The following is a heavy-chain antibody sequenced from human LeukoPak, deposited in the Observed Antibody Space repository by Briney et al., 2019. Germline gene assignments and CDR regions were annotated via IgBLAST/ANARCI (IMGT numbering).Heavy chain of an antibody. D-gene: IGHD3-9*01. CDR3: AKEAALHTLYAILTGFFDY. V-gene: IGHV3-30*18. CDR2: ISYYGRNK. J-gene: IGHJ4*02. Sequence: GGALRLSCAASGFTFGSYGMHWVRQAPGKGLEGVAVISYYGRNKYYADSVNDRFTISRDNSKNTLYLQMNSLRAEQTAVYSCAKEAALHTLYAILTGFFDYWGQGTLVTVSS. CDR1: GFTFGSYG.